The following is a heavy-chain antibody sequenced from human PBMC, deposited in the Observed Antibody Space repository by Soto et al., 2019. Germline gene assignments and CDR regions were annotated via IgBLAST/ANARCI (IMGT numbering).Heavy chain of an antibody. V-gene: IGHV4-59*01. Sequence: QVQLQESGPGLVKPSETLSLTCTVSGGSISSYYWSWIRQPPGKGLEWIGYIYYSGSTNYNPSLKSRVTISVDTAKNQFSLKLSSVTAADTAVXYCARSTGRDYGDYYWGQGTLVTVSS. CDR2: IYYSGST. CDR3: ARSTGRDYGDYY. D-gene: IGHD4-17*01. CDR1: GGSISSYY. J-gene: IGHJ4*02.